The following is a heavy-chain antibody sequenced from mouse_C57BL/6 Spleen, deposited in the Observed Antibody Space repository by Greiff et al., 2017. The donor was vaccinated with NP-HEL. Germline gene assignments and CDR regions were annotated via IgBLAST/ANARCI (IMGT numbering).Heavy chain of an antibody. CDR3: ARGAQATEAWFAY. CDR1: GYTFTDYN. D-gene: IGHD3-2*02. CDR2: INPNNGGT. J-gene: IGHJ3*01. Sequence: EVQRVESGPELVKPGASVKIPCKASGYTFTDYNMDWVKQSHGKSLEWIGDINPNNGGTIYNQKFKGKATLTVDKSSSTAYMELRSLTSEDTAVYYCARGAQATEAWFAYWGQGTLVTVSA. V-gene: IGHV1-18*01.